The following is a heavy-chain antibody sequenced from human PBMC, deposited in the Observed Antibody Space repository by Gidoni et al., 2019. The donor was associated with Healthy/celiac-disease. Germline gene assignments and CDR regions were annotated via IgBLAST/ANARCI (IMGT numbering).Heavy chain of an antibody. D-gene: IGHD6-19*01. Sequence: EVQLLESGGGLVQPGGSLRLSCAASGFTFSSYAMSWVRQAPGKGLEWVSAISGSGGSTYYADSVKGRFTISRDNSKNTLYLQMNSLRAEDTAVYYCAKVGYSSGWPDYYYYGMDVWGQGTTVTVSS. CDR3: AKVGYSSGWPDYYYYGMDV. J-gene: IGHJ6*02. CDR1: GFTFSSYA. CDR2: ISGSGGST. V-gene: IGHV3-23*01.